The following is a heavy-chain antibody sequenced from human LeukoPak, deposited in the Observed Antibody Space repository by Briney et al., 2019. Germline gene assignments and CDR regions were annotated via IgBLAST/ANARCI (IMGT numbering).Heavy chain of an antibody. V-gene: IGHV1-8*01. CDR2: MNPNSGNT. CDR3: ARGSRLVRGVTSRRNYYFDY. Sequence: APVKVSCKASGYTFTSYDINWVPQATGQGLEWMGWMNPNSGNTGYAQKFQGRVTMTRNTSISTAYMELSSLRSEDTAVYYCARGSRLVRGVTSRRNYYFDYWGQGTLVTVSS. CDR1: GYTFTSYD. J-gene: IGHJ4*02. D-gene: IGHD3-10*01.